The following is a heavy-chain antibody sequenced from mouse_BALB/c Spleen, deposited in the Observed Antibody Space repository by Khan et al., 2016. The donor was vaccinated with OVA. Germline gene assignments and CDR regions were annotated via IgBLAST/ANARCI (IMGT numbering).Heavy chain of an antibody. CDR3: ARGGYGGFAF. CDR1: GYTFSSYW. CDR2: IFPGSVSI. J-gene: IGHJ3*01. V-gene: IGHV1-9*01. D-gene: IGHD2-2*01. Sequence: QIQLVQSGGDLMKPGASVKISCKATGYTFSSYWIEWVKQRPGHGLEWIGQIFPGSVSITYNEKFKGKATFTADTSSNTAYMQLSSLTSEDSADYYCARGGYGGFAFWGQGTLVTVSA.